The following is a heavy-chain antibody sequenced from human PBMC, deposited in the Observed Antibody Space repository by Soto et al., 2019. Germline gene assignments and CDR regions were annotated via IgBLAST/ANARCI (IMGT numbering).Heavy chain of an antibody. CDR3: ARPLYTGYDSGAGDFYYYAMDV. D-gene: IGHD5-12*01. V-gene: IGHV3-30-3*01. J-gene: IGHJ6*02. CDR1: GFTFNSYSIHNYA. CDR2: ISYDGNRK. Sequence: QVQLVESGGGVVQPGRSLRLSCAASGFTFNSYSIHNYAMHWVRQAPGRGLAWVAVISYDGNRKFYADSVKGRFTISRDNSNNMLYLQMNSLRAEDTAVYYCARPLYTGYDSGAGDFYYYAMDVWGQGTTVTVSS.